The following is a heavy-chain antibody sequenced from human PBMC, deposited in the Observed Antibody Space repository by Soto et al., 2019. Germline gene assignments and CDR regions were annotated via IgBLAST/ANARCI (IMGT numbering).Heavy chain of an antibody. CDR2: ISSSSSYI. CDR3: ARDLRNPYSGSYYWVYYYYGMDV. CDR1: GFTFSSYS. Sequence: GGSLRHSCAASGFTFSSYSMNWVRQAPGKGLEWVSSISSSSSYIYYADSVKGRFTISRDNAKNSLYLQMNSLRAEDTAVYYCARDLRNPYSGSYYWVYYYYGMDVWGQGTTVTVSS. V-gene: IGHV3-21*01. J-gene: IGHJ6*02. D-gene: IGHD1-26*01.